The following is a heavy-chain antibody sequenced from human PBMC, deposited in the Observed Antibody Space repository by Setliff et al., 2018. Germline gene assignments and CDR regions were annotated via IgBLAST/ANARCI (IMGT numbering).Heavy chain of an antibody. V-gene: IGHV1-18*01. CDR1: GYTFTNYG. Sequence: ASVKVSCKTSGYTFTNYGITWVRQAPGQGLEWMGWINNYSFKTNYPQKFLGRVTVTTDTSTGTAYMELGSLTSDDTAIYYCARIYFYVSSGYYYAPDYWGRGTTVTVSS. CDR3: ARIYFYVSSGYYYAPDY. J-gene: IGHJ6*02. D-gene: IGHD3-22*01. CDR2: INNYSFKT.